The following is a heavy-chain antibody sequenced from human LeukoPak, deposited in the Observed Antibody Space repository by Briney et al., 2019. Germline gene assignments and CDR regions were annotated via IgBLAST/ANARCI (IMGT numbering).Heavy chain of an antibody. V-gene: IGHV1-18*01. CDR3: ARERYSSSWYWFDP. J-gene: IGHJ5*02. CDR2: ISAYNGNT. CDR1: GYTFTSYG. D-gene: IGHD6-13*01. Sequence: GASVKVSCKASGYTFTSYGISWVRQAPGQGLEWMGWISAYNGNTNYAQKLQGRVTMTTDTSTNAAYMEMRSLRSDDTAVYYCARERYSSSWYWFDPCGEGSLVTV.